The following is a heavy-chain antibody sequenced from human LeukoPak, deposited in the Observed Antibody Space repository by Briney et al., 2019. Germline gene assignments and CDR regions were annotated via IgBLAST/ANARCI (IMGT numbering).Heavy chain of an antibody. CDR2: MSHDGGIE. CDR1: GFTFSTYG. Sequence: PGRSLRLSCVASGFTFSTYGMHWVRQAPGKGLEWVAVMSHDGGIEKYADSVKGRFTISRDNSKKTLYLQMNSLRSDDAAVYYCARAKIIHSITHMDVWGQGTRSPSL. CDR3: ARAKIIHSITHMDV. J-gene: IGHJ6*02. D-gene: IGHD2/OR15-2a*01. V-gene: IGHV3-30*03.